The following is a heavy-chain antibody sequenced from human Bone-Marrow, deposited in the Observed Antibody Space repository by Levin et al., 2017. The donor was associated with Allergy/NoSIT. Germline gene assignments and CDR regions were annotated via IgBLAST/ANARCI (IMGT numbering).Heavy chain of an antibody. CDR1: GGSFSGYY. Sequence: SETLSLTCAVYGGSFSGYYWSWIRQPPGKGLEWIGEINHSGSTNYNPSLKSRVTISVDTSKNQFSLKLSSVTAADTAVYYCAREQQWLVTGVESSWARDYWGQGTLVTVSS. D-gene: IGHD6-19*01. V-gene: IGHV4-34*01. CDR3: AREQQWLVTGVESSWARDY. CDR2: INHSGST. J-gene: IGHJ4*02.